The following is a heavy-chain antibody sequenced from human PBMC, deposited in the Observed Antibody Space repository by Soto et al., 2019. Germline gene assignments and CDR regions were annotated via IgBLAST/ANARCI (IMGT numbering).Heavy chain of an antibody. CDR2: ISYDGSNK. Sequence: QVQLVESGGGVVQPGRSLRLSCAASGFTFSSYAMHWVRQAPGKGLEWVAVISYDGSNKDYADSVKGRFTIARDNSKNTLYLQMNSLRAEDTAVYYCARGPDYGGNSNCDYWGQGTLVTVSS. CDR3: ARGPDYGGNSNCDY. CDR1: GFTFSSYA. D-gene: IGHD4-17*01. J-gene: IGHJ4*02. V-gene: IGHV3-30-3*01.